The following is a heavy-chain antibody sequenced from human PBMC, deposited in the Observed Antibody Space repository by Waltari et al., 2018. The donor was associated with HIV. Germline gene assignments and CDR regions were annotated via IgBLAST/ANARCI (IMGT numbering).Heavy chain of an antibody. CDR3: ARDWWQLPSGGYFFDY. CDR1: RFTFTAYY. Sequence: QVQLVQSGAEVKKPGASVKVSCTASRFTFTAYYVHWVRQAPGQGLEWMGWLNRKSGATHVAQNIQGRINMTRDTSIKTADLELSRLRSDDTAVYYCARDWWQLPSGGYFFDYWGQGTLVTVSS. V-gene: IGHV1-2*02. CDR2: LNRKSGAT. J-gene: IGHJ4*02. D-gene: IGHD2-15*01.